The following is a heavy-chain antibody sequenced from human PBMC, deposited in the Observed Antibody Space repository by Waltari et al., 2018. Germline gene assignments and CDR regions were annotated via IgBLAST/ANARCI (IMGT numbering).Heavy chain of an antibody. CDR2: ISPYHGAA. Sequence: QVQLVQSGAEVKKPGASVRVACKASGYTFSNFGINWVRQAPGQGLEWLGWISPYHGAADYNEKFQDRVTMPTATSTKTAYLELRSLSSDDTAVYYCARGGGPRTVVALTFDLWGQGTLVTVSS. CDR3: ARGGGPRTVVALTFDL. J-gene: IGHJ4*02. CDR1: GYTFSNFG. D-gene: IGHD2-21*01. V-gene: IGHV1-18*01.